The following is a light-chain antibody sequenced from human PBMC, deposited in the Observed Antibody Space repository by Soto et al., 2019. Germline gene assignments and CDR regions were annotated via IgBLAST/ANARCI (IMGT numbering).Light chain of an antibody. Sequence: EIHMTQSPSSLSASVGDSVTLTCRASQDISHFLAWYQQIPGQVANLLIYYAVNLQLGVPSRFIGSRSATDVTLIINSRQQEDVVAYYCQQYVNDSPWTFGHGTKVDIK. J-gene: IGKJ1*01. CDR2: YAV. V-gene: IGKV1-27*01. CDR3: QQYVNDSPWT. CDR1: QDISHF.